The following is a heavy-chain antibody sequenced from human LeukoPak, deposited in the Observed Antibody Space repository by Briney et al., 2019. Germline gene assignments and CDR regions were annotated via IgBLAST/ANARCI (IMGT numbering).Heavy chain of an antibody. CDR1: GGSISSGGYY. V-gene: IGHV4-31*03. Sequence: SQTLSLTCTVSGGSISSGGYYWSWIRQHPGKGLEWIGYIYYSGSTYYNPSLKSRVTISVDTSKNQFSLKLSSVTAADTAVYYCARDRPRYYYYYMDVWGKGTTVAVSS. CDR3: ARDRPRYYYYYMDV. J-gene: IGHJ6*03. CDR2: IYYSGST. D-gene: IGHD1-14*01.